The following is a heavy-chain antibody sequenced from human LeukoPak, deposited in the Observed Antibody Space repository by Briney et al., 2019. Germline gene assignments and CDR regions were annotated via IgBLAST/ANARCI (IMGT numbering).Heavy chain of an antibody. CDR2: ISSSGTII. CDR1: GFTFSNYA. Sequence: GGSLRLSCAASGFTFSNYAMGWIRQAPGKGLEWVSYISSSGTIISYTDSVKGRFTISRDNAKNALYLQMNSLRAEDTAVFYCARELSGSISRHFDYWGQGTLVTVSS. CDR3: ARELSGSISRHFDY. J-gene: IGHJ4*02. V-gene: IGHV3-11*04. D-gene: IGHD2-15*01.